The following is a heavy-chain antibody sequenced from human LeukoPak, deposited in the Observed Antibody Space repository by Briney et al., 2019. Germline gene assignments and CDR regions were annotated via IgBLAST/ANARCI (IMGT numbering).Heavy chain of an antibody. CDR2: IYTSGST. CDR3: ARDGYIVGATPYYFDY. J-gene: IGHJ4*02. D-gene: IGHD1-26*01. Sequence: SETLSLTCTVSGGSISSYYWSWIRQPAGKGLEWIGHIYTSGSTNYNPSLKSRVTMSVDTSKNQFSLKLSSVTAADTAVYYCARDGYIVGATPYYFDYWGQGTLVTVSS. CDR1: GGSISSYY. V-gene: IGHV4-4*07.